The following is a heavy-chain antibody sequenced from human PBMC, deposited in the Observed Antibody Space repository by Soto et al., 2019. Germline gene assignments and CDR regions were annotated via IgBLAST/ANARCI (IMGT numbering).Heavy chain of an antibody. Sequence: SETLSLTCAVYGGSFSGYYWSWIRQPPGKGLEWIGEINHSGSNNYNPSLKSRVTISVDTSKNQFSLKLSSVTAADTAVYYCARDLGATHFDYWGQGTLVTVSS. CDR3: ARDLGATHFDY. CDR2: INHSGSN. V-gene: IGHV4-34*01. D-gene: IGHD1-26*01. J-gene: IGHJ4*02. CDR1: GGSFSGYY.